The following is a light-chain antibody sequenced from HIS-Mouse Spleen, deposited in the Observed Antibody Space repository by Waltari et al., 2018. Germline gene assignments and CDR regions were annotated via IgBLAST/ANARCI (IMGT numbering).Light chain of an antibody. CDR1: SSNIGSTT. Sequence: QSVLTQPPSASGTPGPRVTISFSGSSSNIGSTTVNWYQQLPGTAPKLLIYSNNQQPSWVPDRFSGSKSGTSASLAISGLQSEDEADYYCAAWDDSRNGPVFGGGTKLTVL. CDR3: AAWDDSRNGPV. V-gene: IGLV1-44*01. J-gene: IGLJ2*01. CDR2: SNN.